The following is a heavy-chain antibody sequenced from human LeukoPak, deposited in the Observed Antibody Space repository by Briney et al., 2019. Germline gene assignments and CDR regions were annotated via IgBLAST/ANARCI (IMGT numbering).Heavy chain of an antibody. V-gene: IGHV1-18*01. D-gene: IGHD6-19*01. Sequence: GASVKVSCKASGYTFTRYGISWVRQPPGQGLEWMGWISAYNGNTNYAQKLQGRVTMTTDTSTSTPYMELRSLRSDDTAFYYCARDYSSGWYAFDYWGQGTLVTVSS. CDR1: GYTFTRYG. J-gene: IGHJ4*02. CDR3: ARDYSSGWYAFDY. CDR2: ISAYNGNT.